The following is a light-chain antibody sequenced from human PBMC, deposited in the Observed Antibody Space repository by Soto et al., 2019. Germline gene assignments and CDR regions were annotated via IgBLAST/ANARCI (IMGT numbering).Light chain of an antibody. CDR1: QTISRF. CDR2: ATS. J-gene: IGKJ1*01. V-gene: IGKV1-39*01. CDR3: QQSFRSPQT. Sequence: DMQMTQSPSSLSASVGDRVTITCRASQTISRFVNWYQQKPGEAPNLLIYATSTLQRGVPSRFSGSGSGTEFTLTISSLQPEDFATYYCQQSFRSPQTFGQGTRWISN.